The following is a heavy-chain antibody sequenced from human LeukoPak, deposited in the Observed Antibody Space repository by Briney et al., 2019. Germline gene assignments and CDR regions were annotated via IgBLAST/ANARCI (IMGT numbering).Heavy chain of an antibody. CDR1: GFTFSYFW. J-gene: IGHJ4*02. CDR3: AKVGFSEMEWLLYSDH. D-gene: IGHD3-3*01. V-gene: IGHV3-23*01. Sequence: GGSLRLSCVASGFTFSYFWMSWVRQAPGKGLEWVSAISGSSGHTYYADSVKGRFTISRDNSKNTLYLQMNSLRAEDTAVYYCAKVGFSEMEWLLYSDHWGQGTLVTVSS. CDR2: ISGSSGHT.